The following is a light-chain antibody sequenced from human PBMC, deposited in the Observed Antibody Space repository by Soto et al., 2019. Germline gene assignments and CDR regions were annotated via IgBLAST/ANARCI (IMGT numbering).Light chain of an antibody. V-gene: IGKV3-11*01. CDR1: QNVDSKD. J-gene: IGKJ4*01. CDR3: QQHANWPLT. CDR2: EAS. Sequence: VLTQSPGTLSLSQGERATLSCRASQNVDSKDLAWYQQKPGQAPGLLIYEASTRATGIPARFSGSGSGTDFTLTISSLEPEDFAVYYCQQHANWPLTFGGGTKVDIK.